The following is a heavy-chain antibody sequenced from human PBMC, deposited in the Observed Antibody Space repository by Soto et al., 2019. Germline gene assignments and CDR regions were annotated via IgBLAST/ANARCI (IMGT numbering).Heavy chain of an antibody. D-gene: IGHD3-9*01. CDR1: GGSFSSDT. J-gene: IGHJ4*02. CDR2: IIPILGIA. Sequence: SVKVSCKACGGSFSSDTISWVRQAPRQGLEKMGRIIPILGIANYAQKFQGRVTITADKSTSTAYMELSSLRSEDTAVYYCASHLTYDILTGYYNVPFDYWGQGTLVTVSS. V-gene: IGHV1-69*02. CDR3: ASHLTYDILTGYYNVPFDY.